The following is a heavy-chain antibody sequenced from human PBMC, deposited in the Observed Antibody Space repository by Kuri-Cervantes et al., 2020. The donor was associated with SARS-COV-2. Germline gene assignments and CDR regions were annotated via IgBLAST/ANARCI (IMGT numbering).Heavy chain of an antibody. CDR3: ARDLRKGQQIILGTFHYYGMDV. CDR1: GFTFSSYA. CDR2: ISYDGNNE. D-gene: IGHD6-13*01. Sequence: GGSLRLSCAASGFTFSSYAIHWVRQTPGKGLEWVAVISYDGNNEYYADSVKGRFTISRDSSRNTLSLQMNSLRTEDTAVYYRARDLRKGQQIILGTFHYYGMDVWGQGTTVTVSS. V-gene: IGHV3-30-3*01. J-gene: IGHJ6*02.